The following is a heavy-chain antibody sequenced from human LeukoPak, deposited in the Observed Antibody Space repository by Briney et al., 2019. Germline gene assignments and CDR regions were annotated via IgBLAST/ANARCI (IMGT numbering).Heavy chain of an antibody. CDR2: ISGSGGST. CDR1: GFTFSSYA. Sequence: PGGSLRLSCAASGFTFSSYAMSWVRQAPGKGLEWVSAISGSGGSTYYADSVKGRFTISRDNSKNTLYLQMNSLRAEDTAVYYCAKGPTYYDFWSGYYGSAFDIWGQGTMVTVS. D-gene: IGHD3-3*01. J-gene: IGHJ3*02. V-gene: IGHV3-23*01. CDR3: AKGPTYYDFWSGYYGSAFDI.